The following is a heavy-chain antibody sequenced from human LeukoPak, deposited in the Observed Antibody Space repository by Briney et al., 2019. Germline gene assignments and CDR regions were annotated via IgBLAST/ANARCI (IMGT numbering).Heavy chain of an antibody. CDR2: IYPGDSDT. J-gene: IGHJ3*02. CDR3: SRTDCSGGSCYYFMAFDI. D-gene: IGHD2-15*01. CDR1: GYSFTSYW. Sequence: GESLKISCKGSGYSFTSYWIGWVRQMPGKGLEWMGVIYPGDSDTRYSTSFQGQVTISADKSISTAYLQWSSLKASDTAMYYCSRTDCSGGSCYYFMAFDIWGQGTMVTVSS. V-gene: IGHV5-51*01.